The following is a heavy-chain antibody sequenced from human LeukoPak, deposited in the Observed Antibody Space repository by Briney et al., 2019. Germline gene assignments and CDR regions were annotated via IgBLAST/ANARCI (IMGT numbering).Heavy chain of an antibody. CDR1: GFTFRSCW. D-gene: IGHD3-3*01. CDR3: ARDRVDFWSGYDAFGI. V-gene: IGHV3-74*01. CDR2: INSDGRSI. J-gene: IGHJ3*02. Sequence: GGSLRLSCAASGFTFRSCWMRSVRQAPGKGLVWVSRINSDGRSIAYADSVKGRYTISRDNAKNTLYLQMSSLRAEDTAVYYCARDRVDFWSGYDAFGIWGQGTMVSVSS.